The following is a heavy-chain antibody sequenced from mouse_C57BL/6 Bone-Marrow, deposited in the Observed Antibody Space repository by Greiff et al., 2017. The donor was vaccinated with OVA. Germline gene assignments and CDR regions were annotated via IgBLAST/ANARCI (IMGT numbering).Heavy chain of an antibody. J-gene: IGHJ1*03. CDR3: TRDRLGRRYFDV. CDR2: ISSGGDYI. Sequence: EVMLVESGEGLVKPGGSLKLSCAASGFTFSSYAMSWVRQTPEKRLEWVAYISSGGDYIYYADTVKGRFTISRDNARNTLYLQMSSLKSEDTAMYYCTRDRLGRRYFDVWGTGTTVTVSS. D-gene: IGHD4-1*01. V-gene: IGHV5-9-1*02. CDR1: GFTFSSYA.